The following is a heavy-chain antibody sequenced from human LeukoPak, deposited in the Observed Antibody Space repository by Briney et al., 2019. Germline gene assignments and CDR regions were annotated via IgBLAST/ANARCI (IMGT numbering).Heavy chain of an antibody. J-gene: IGHJ4*02. D-gene: IGHD2-15*01. Sequence: PGGSLRLSCAASGLAFSDYGMSWVRQAPGKGLEWVANIKPDGGHQNYVDSVKGRFTISRDNAKNSLYLQMNSLRAEDTAIYYVASTFPYCGGGRCVLGGQGTLVTVPS. V-gene: IGHV3-7*01. CDR1: GLAFSDYG. CDR2: IKPDGGHQ. CDR3: ASTFPYCGGGRCVL.